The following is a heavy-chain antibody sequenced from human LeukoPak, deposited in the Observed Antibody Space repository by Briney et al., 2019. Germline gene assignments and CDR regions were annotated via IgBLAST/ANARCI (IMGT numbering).Heavy chain of an antibody. CDR2: VHFSGPT. J-gene: IGHJ4*02. D-gene: IGHD5-12*01. CDR1: GGSVGTSY. Sequence: PSQSLSLTFTVSGGSVGTSYWGSIRQHPGRGLEWIGYVHFSGPTRYRPSIMGRATISVDPTNNSFSLKPLYVTGAHTAVTFCARMSFQTHGYRGYDSYFFDYWGLGTLVPVSS. CDR3: ARMSFQTHGYRGYDSYFFDY. V-gene: IGHV4-59*02.